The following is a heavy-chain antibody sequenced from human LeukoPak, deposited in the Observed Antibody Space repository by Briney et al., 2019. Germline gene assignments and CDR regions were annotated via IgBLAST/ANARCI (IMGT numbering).Heavy chain of an antibody. CDR3: AKGIYTTGY. V-gene: IGHV3-23*01. CDR2: ISGSGGST. Sequence: GGSLRLSCGASGFNFSVYWMSWVRQAPGKGLEWVSAISGSGGSTYYADSVKGRFTISRDNSKNTLYLQMNSLRAEDTAVYYCAKGIYTTGYWGQGTLVTVSS. CDR1: GFNFSVYW. D-gene: IGHD1-1*01. J-gene: IGHJ4*02.